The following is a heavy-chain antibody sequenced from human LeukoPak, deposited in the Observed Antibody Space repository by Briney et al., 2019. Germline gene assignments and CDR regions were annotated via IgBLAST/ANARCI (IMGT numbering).Heavy chain of an antibody. CDR3: STAGLTEFDY. J-gene: IGHJ4*02. Sequence: GGSLRLSCAASGFTVSSNYMSWVRQAPGKGLEWVSSISSSSSYIYYADSVKGRFTISRDNAKNSLYLQMNSLRAEDTAVYYCSTAGLTEFDYWGQGTLVTVSS. D-gene: IGHD6-13*01. CDR2: ISSSSSYI. V-gene: IGHV3-21*01. CDR1: GFTVSSNY.